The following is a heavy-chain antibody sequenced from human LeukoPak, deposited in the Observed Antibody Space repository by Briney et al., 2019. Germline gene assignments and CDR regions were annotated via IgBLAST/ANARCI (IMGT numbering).Heavy chain of an antibody. J-gene: IGHJ6*03. CDR2: ISYDGSNK. D-gene: IGHD6-13*01. CDR3: AKDRSSWYGYYYYYYMDV. V-gene: IGHV3-30*18. CDR1: GFTFSSYG. Sequence: PGGSLRLSCAASGFTFSSYGMHWVRQAPGKGLEWVAVISYDGSNKYYADSVKGRFTISRDNSKNTLYLQMNSLRAEDTAVYYCAKDRSSWYGYYYYYYMDVWGKGTTVTVSS.